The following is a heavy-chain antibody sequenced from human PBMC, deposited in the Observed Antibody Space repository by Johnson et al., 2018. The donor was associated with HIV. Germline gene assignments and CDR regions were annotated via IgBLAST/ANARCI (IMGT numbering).Heavy chain of an antibody. D-gene: IGHD3-22*01. CDR3: TTAGSSGSAHAFDI. Sequence: VQLVESGGGLIQPGGSLRLSCAASGFTVSNNYMSWVRQAPGKGLEWVGRIKSKTEGGTTDYAAPVKGRFTISRDDSKNTLFLQMNSLKIEDTATYYCTTAGSSGSAHAFDIRGQGTRVTVSS. J-gene: IGHJ3*02. CDR2: IKSKTEGGTT. CDR1: GFTVSNNY. V-gene: IGHV3-15*01.